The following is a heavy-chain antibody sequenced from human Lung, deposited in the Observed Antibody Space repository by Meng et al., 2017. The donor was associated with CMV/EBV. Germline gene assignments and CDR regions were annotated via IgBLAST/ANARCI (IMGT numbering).Heavy chain of an antibody. CDR2: IHSSGST. CDR3: ARASYGSGSPLGESWFDP. Sequence: QGHLQEAAPGRVTPSQTLSLTCTVSGGSISSGGYYWSWIRQHPGKGLEWIGYIHSSGSTYYNPSLRSRLTISVDTSKNQFSLKLSSVTAADTAVYYCARASYGSGSPLGESWFDPWGQGTLVTVSS. D-gene: IGHD3-10*01. J-gene: IGHJ5*02. V-gene: IGHV4-31*03. CDR1: GGSISSGGYY.